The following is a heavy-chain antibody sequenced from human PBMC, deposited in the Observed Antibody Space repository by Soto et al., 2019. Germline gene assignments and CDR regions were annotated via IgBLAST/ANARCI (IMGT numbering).Heavy chain of an antibody. J-gene: IGHJ4*02. CDR2: IYYSGST. Sequence: PSETLSLTCTVSGGSISSGGYYWSWICQHPGKGLEWIGYIYYSGSTYYNPSLKSRVTISVDTSKNQFSLKLSSVAAADTAVYYCAREVRSSSWLSYFDYWGQGTLVTVSS. CDR1: GGSISSGGYY. D-gene: IGHD6-13*01. V-gene: IGHV4-31*03. CDR3: AREVRSSSWLSYFDY.